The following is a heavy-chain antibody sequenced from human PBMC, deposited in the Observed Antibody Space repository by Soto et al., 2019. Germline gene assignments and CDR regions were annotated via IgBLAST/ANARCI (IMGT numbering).Heavy chain of an antibody. J-gene: IGHJ4*02. CDR1: SGSISTYY. Sequence: SDTLSLTCTVSSGSISTYYWSWIRQPPGKGLEWIGEINHSGSTNYNPSLKSRVTISVDTSKNQFSLKLSSVTAADTAVYYCARGKWLRSRLEYWGQGTLVTVSS. D-gene: IGHD5-12*01. CDR2: INHSGST. CDR3: ARGKWLRSRLEY. V-gene: IGHV4-34*01.